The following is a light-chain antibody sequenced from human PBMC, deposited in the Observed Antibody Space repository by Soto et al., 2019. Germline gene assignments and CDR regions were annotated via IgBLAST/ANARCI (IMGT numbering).Light chain of an antibody. V-gene: IGKV1-33*01. Sequence: DIQMTQSPSSLSASVGDRVTITCQAGQDINNYLNWYQQKPGKAPKLLIYDASNLETGVPSRFSGSGSGTDFTFTISSLQPEDIATYYCQQYDNLPSYTFGQGTKLEIK. CDR1: QDINNY. CDR3: QQYDNLPSYT. J-gene: IGKJ2*01. CDR2: DAS.